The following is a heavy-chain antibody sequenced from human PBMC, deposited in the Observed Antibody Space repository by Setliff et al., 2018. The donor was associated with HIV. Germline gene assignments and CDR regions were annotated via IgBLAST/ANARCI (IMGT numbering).Heavy chain of an antibody. CDR3: ARSGPQTTWYFDRSGYSHNY. D-gene: IGHD3-22*01. Sequence: EASVKVSCKASGYTFTSYGISWVRQAPGQGLEWMGWISAYNGNTIYAQKVQGRVTMTTDTSTSTAHMELRSLRSDDTAVYYCARSGPQTTWYFDRSGYSHNYWGQGTLVTVSS. CDR1: GYTFTSYG. CDR2: ISAYNGNT. V-gene: IGHV1-18*01. J-gene: IGHJ4*02.